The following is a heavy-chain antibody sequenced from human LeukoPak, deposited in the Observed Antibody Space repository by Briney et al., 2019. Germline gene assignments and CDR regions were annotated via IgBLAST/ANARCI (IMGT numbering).Heavy chain of an antibody. CDR3: ARDNSVRDEAWWFNP. V-gene: IGHV1-46*01. Sequence: ASVRVSCRAFGYTFTSNYMHWVRQAPGQGPEWMGVISPSGGSTTYAQKFQGRVTLTRDMSTSTDYLELSSLRSEDTAVYYCARDNSVRDEAWWFNPWSQGTLVIVSS. CDR2: ISPSGGST. CDR1: GYTFTSNY. J-gene: IGHJ5*02. D-gene: IGHD5-24*01.